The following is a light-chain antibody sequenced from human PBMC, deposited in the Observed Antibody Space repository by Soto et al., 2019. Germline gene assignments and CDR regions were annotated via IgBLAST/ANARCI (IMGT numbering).Light chain of an antibody. J-gene: IGKJ2*01. CDR3: QQYGDSPDT. Sequence: EIVLTQSPGTLSLSPGERATLSCRASQSVRSRYLAWYQQKPGQAPRLLIYGASSRATGIPDRFSGSGSGTAFTLTISRLEPEDFAVYYCQQYGDSPDTFGQGTKLEIK. CDR2: GAS. CDR1: QSVRSRY. V-gene: IGKV3-20*01.